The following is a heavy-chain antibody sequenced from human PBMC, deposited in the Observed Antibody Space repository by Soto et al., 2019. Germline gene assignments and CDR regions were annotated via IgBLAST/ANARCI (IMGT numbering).Heavy chain of an antibody. V-gene: IGHV3-15*01. CDR2: IKSKTDGGTT. CDR1: GFTFSNAW. D-gene: IGHD3-10*01. CDR3: QGMVRGVIPQDY. J-gene: IGHJ4*02. Sequence: GGSLRLSCAASGFTFSNAWMSWVRQAPGKGLEWVGRIKSKTDGGTTDYAAPVKGRFTISRDDSKNTLYLQMNSLKTEDTAVYYCQGMVRGVIPQDYWGQGTLVTVSS.